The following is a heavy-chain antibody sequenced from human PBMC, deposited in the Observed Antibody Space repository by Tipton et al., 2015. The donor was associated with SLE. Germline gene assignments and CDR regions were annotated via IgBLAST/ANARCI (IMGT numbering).Heavy chain of an antibody. D-gene: IGHD4-23*01. CDR3: ARHGMVNYYYYGMDV. CDR1: SGSLSNYY. J-gene: IGHJ6*02. V-gene: IGHV4-59*08. Sequence: TLSLTCTVSSGSLSNYYWSWIRQPPGKGLEWIGHIYYSGSTNYNSSLKSRVTISVDTSKSQFSLKLRSVTAADTAVYYCARHGMVNYYYYGMDVWGQGTTVTVSS. CDR2: IYYSGST.